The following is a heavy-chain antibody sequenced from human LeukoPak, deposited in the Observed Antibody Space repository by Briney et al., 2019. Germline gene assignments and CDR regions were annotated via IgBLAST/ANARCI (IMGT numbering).Heavy chain of an antibody. Sequence: PSETLSLTCTVSGGSISSHYWSWIRQPAGKGLEWVWRIYTSGSTNYNPSLKSRITMSVDPSKNQFSLKLSTVTAADTAVYYCARETEAGYWYFDLWGRGTLVTVSS. CDR2: IYTSGST. CDR3: ARETEAGYWYFDL. V-gene: IGHV4-4*07. J-gene: IGHJ2*01. D-gene: IGHD6-19*01. CDR1: GGSISSHY.